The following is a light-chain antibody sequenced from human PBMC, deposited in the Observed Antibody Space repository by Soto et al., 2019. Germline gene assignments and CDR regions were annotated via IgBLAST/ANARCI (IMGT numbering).Light chain of an antibody. CDR1: QSVGGF. CDR3: QQRSNWPPIT. CDR2: DAS. V-gene: IGKV3-11*01. J-gene: IGKJ3*01. Sequence: EVVLTQSPATLSLSPGDRATLSCRASQSVGGFLAWYQHKPGQAPRLLIYDASNRATGIPARFSGSGSGTDFTLTISSLEPEDFAVYYCQQRSNWPPITFGPGTRVDVK.